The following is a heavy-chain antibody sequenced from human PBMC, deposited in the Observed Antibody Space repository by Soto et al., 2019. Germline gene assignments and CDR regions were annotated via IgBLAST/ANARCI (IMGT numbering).Heavy chain of an antibody. CDR2: IYIGGST. J-gene: IGHJ4*02. Sequence: GGSRRLSCAASGFTVSSNYTSWVRQAPGKGLEWVSVIYIGGSTYYADSVKGRFTISRXXXKXXLXLQXXSLXAEXTAVYYCARESYGDPYYFDYWGQGTLVTSPQ. CDR3: ARESYGDPYYFDY. D-gene: IGHD4-17*01. V-gene: IGHV3-53*01. CDR1: GFTVSSNY.